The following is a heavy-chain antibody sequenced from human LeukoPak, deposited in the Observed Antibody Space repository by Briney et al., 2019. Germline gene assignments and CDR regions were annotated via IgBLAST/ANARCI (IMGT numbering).Heavy chain of an antibody. D-gene: IGHD6-6*01. V-gene: IGHV3-23*01. Sequence: GGSLRLSCAASGFTFNTYAMSWVRQAPWERLQGVSGISDSGGNTYYADSARGRFTISRDNSKNTLYLQMNSLRAEDTAVYYCARHRSSWLIDYWGQGTLVTVSS. CDR2: ISDSGGNT. CDR3: ARHRSSWLIDY. J-gene: IGHJ4*02. CDR1: GFTFNTYA.